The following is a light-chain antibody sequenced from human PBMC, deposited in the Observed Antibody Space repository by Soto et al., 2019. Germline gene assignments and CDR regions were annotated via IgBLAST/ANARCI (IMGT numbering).Light chain of an antibody. J-gene: IGLJ1*01. V-gene: IGLV2-14*03. CDR3: CSYTSSSTHV. CDR2: DVN. Sequence: QSALTQPASVSGSPGQSITISCTGTSSDVGGYNFISWYQQHPGKVPKLMIFDVNRRPSGVSDRFSGSKSGNTASLTISGLQAEDEGDYYCCSYTSSSTHVFGSGTKLTVL. CDR1: SSDVGGYNF.